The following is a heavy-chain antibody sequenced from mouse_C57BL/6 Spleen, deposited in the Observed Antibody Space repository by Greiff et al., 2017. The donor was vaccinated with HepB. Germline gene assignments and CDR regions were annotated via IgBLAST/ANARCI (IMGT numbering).Heavy chain of an antibody. Sequence: EVQLQQSGAELVRPGASVKLSCTASGFNIKDDYMHWVKQRPEQGLEWIGWIDPENGDTEYASKFQGKATITADTSSNTAYLQLSSLTSEDTAVYYCTTGDGSYYLDYWGQGTTLTVSS. V-gene: IGHV14-4*01. CDR3: TTGDGSYYLDY. CDR1: GFNIKDDY. D-gene: IGHD2-3*01. J-gene: IGHJ2*01. CDR2: IDPENGDT.